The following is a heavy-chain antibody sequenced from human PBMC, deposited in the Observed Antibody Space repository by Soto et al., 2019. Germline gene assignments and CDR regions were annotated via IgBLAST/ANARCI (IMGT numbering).Heavy chain of an antibody. CDR2: ISGSGGST. J-gene: IGHJ2*01. CDR3: AKDNGDYELLWYFDL. Sequence: VGSLRLSCAASGFTFSSYAMSWVRQAPGKGLEWVSAISGSGGSTYYADSVKGRFTISRDNSKNTLYLQMNSLRAEDTAVYYCAKDNGDYELLWYFDLWGRGTLVTVSS. V-gene: IGHV3-23*01. D-gene: IGHD4-17*01. CDR1: GFTFSSYA.